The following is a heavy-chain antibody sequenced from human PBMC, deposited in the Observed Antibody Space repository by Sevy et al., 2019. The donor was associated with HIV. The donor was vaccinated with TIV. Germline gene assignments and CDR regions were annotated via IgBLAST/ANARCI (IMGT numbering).Heavy chain of an antibody. CDR3: ARAFRAVAGSYYFDY. D-gene: IGHD6-19*01. CDR1: GGSISISSYY. J-gene: IGHJ4*02. Sequence: SETLSLTCTVSGGSISISSYYWGWIRQPSGKGLQWIGSFYYSESTYYNPSLKSRVTISVDTSKNQFSLKLSSVTATDTAVYYCARAFRAVAGSYYFDYWGQGTLVTVSS. CDR2: FYYSEST. V-gene: IGHV4-39*01.